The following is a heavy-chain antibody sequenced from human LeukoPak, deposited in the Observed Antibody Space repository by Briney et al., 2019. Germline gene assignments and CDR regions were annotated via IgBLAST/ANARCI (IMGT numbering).Heavy chain of an antibody. V-gene: IGHV3-74*01. J-gene: IGHJ4*02. CDR1: GFTFSSNW. Sequence: GGSLRLSCVASGFTFSSNWMHWVRQGPGKGLVWVSRINSDGSETRHADSVKGRFTISRDNAKNTLYLQMNTLSAEDTAVYYCARGRPPSVFGVVTYHFDYWGQGTLVTVSS. D-gene: IGHD3-3*01. CDR2: INSDGSET. CDR3: ARGRPPSVFGVVTYHFDY.